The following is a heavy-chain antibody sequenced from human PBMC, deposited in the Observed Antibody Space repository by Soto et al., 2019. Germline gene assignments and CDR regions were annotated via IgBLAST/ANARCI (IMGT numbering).Heavy chain of an antibody. J-gene: IGHJ4*02. CDR3: AKNIGSAYYYDSSGYSAPDY. V-gene: IGHV3-23*01. CDR2: ISGSGGST. D-gene: IGHD3-22*01. Sequence: PGGSLRLSCAASGFTFSSYAMSWVRQAPGKGLEWVSAISGSGGSTYYADSVKGRFTISRDNSKNTLYLQMNSLRAEDTAVYYCAKNIGSAYYYDSSGYSAPDYWGQGTLVTVSS. CDR1: GFTFSSYA.